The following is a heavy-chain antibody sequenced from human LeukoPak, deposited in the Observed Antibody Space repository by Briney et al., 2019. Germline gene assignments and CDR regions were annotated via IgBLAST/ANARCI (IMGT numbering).Heavy chain of an antibody. J-gene: IGHJ4*02. D-gene: IGHD6-6*01. Sequence: SETLSLTCTVSGYSISSGYYWGLIRQPPGKGLEWIGSIYHSGSTYYNPSLKSRVTISVDTPKNQFSLKLSSVTAADTAVYYCARGEYSSSSGSNWGQGTLVTVSS. V-gene: IGHV4-38-2*02. CDR2: IYHSGST. CDR3: ARGEYSSSSGSN. CDR1: GYSISSGYY.